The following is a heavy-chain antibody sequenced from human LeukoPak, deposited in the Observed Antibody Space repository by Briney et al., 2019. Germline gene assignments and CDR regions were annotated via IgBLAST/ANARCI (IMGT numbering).Heavy chain of an antibody. J-gene: IGHJ4*02. V-gene: IGHV3-48*04. D-gene: IGHD2-21*02. CDR3: ARDRGGDAGFDY. CDR2: ISSSSSTI. Sequence: XXXAPGKGXEWVSYISSSSSTIYYADSVKGRFTISRDNAKNSLYLQMNSLRAEDTAVYYCARDRGGDAGFDYXXQGXL.